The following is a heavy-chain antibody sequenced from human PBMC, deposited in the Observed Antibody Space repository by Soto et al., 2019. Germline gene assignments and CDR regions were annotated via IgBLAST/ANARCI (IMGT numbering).Heavy chain of an antibody. D-gene: IGHD3-10*01. J-gene: IGHJ4*02. CDR2: INAANGDI. V-gene: IGHV1-3*01. CDR1: GYTFTAYP. CDR3: AKKDYYAAGVYHFDH. Sequence: QVQLVQSGAEVKKPWASVKVSCRASGYTFTAYPLHWVRQATGQRLEWMGWINAANGDIGYSREFQGRVTITRDTSASTVYMEVSSMTSEDTAVYYCAKKDYYAAGVYHFDHWGQGTLVTVSS.